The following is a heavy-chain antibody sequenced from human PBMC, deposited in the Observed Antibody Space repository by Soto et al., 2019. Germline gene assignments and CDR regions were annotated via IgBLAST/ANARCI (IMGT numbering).Heavy chain of an antibody. CDR2: ISYDGSNK. CDR1: GFTFSSYG. CDR3: AKDLFFLSGRQAPGYFDF. V-gene: IGHV3-30*18. Sequence: GGSLRLSCAASGFTFSSYGMHWVRQAPGKGLEWVAVISYDGSNKYYADSVKGRFTISRDNSKNTLYLQMNSLRAEDTAVYYCAKDLFFLSGRQAPGYFDFSGPGTLLTVFS. D-gene: IGHD3-3*01. J-gene: IGHJ4*02.